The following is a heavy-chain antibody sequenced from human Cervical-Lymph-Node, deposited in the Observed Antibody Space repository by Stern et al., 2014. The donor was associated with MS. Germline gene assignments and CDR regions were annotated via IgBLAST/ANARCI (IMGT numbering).Heavy chain of an antibody. D-gene: IGHD3-10*01. CDR1: VFTFGNSW. V-gene: IGHV3-74*02. CDR2: INRDGSTT. J-gene: IGHJ4*02. Sequence: EVQLVESGGGLVQPGGPLSLPGEASVFTFGNSWMHGVPQAPGKGRVWVSRINRDGSTTTYADSVKGRFTISRDNAKNTLYLQMSSLRAEDTAVYYCTILSGPFDHWGQGTLVTVSS. CDR3: TILSGPFDH.